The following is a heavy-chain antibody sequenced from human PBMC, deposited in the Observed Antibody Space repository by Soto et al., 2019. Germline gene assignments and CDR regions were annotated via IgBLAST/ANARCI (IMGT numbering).Heavy chain of an antibody. CDR3: ARYGDYGPLNNWFDP. D-gene: IGHD4-17*01. CDR1: GGSISSSSYY. Sequence: PSETLSLTCTVSGGSISSSSYYWGWIRQPPGKGLEWIGSIYYSGSTYYNPSLKSRVTISVDTSKNQFSLKLSPVTAADTAVYYCARYGDYGPLNNWFDPWGQGTLVTVSS. CDR2: IYYSGST. V-gene: IGHV4-39*01. J-gene: IGHJ5*02.